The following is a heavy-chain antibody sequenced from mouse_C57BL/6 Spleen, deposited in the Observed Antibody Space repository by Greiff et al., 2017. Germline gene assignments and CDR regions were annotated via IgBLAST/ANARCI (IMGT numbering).Heavy chain of an antibody. D-gene: IGHD2-1*01. CDR3: ASRIYYGKREAGAMDY. J-gene: IGHJ4*01. Sequence: QVQLQQPGAELVKPGASVKMSCKASGYTFTSYWITWVKQRPGQGLEWIGDIYPGSGSTNYNEKFKSKATLTVDTSSSTAYMQLSSLTSEDSAVYYWASRIYYGKREAGAMDYWGQGTSVTVSS. V-gene: IGHV1-55*01. CDR2: IYPGSGST. CDR1: GYTFTSYW.